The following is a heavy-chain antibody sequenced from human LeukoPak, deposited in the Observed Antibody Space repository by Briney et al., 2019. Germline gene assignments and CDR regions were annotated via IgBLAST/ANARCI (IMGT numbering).Heavy chain of an antibody. D-gene: IGHD3-10*01. J-gene: IGHJ4*02. CDR2: ITSST. V-gene: IGHV3-48*01. CDR1: GFTFSTYT. Sequence: GGSLRLSCDASGFTFSTYTMSWVRQAPGKGLEWLSCITSSTYYADSVKGRFTISRDNAKNSLYLQMNSLRAEDTAVYYCARARYFGSGTYHDYWGQGTLVTVSS. CDR3: ARARYFGSGTYHDY.